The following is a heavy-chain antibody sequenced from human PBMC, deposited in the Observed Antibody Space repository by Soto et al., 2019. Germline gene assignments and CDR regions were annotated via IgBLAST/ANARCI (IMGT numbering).Heavy chain of an antibody. J-gene: IGHJ4*02. CDR3: ARQIYDSDTGPNFQYYFDS. CDR1: GYSFAGYW. CDR2: IDPSDSQT. V-gene: IGHV5-10-1*01. Sequence: GKSLKISCKGSGYSFAGYWITWVRQKPGKGLEWMGRIDPSDSQTYYSPSFRGHVTISVTKSITTVFLQWSSLRASDTAMYYCARQIYDSDTGPNFQYYFDSWGQGTPVTVSS. D-gene: IGHD3-22*01.